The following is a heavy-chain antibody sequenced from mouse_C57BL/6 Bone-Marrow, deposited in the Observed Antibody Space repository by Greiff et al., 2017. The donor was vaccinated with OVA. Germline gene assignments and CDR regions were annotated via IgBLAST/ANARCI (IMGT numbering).Heavy chain of an antibody. CDR2: IYPSDGDT. J-gene: IGHJ2*01. CDR3: ENRYFDY. V-gene: IGHV1-74*01. Sequence: QVQLQQPGAELVKPGASVKLSCKASGYTFTSYWMNWVKQRTGQGLEWIGRIYPSDGDTNYNQKFKGKATLTADKSSSTAYMQLSSLTSEDSAVYYYENRYFDYWGQGTTVTVSS. CDR1: GYTFTSYW.